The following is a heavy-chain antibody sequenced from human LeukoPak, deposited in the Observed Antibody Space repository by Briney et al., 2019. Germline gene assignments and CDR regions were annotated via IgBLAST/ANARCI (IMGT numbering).Heavy chain of an antibody. J-gene: IGHJ4*02. CDR3: ASEVVVVPAAIVG. CDR1: GGSISSYY. CDR2: IYTSGST. V-gene: IGHV4-4*07. D-gene: IGHD2-2*01. Sequence: WETLSLTCTVSGGSISSYYWSWIRQPPGKGLEWIGRIYTSGSTNYNPSLKSRVTMSVDTSKNQFSLKLSSVTAADTAVYYCASEVVVVPAAIVGWGQGTLVTVSS.